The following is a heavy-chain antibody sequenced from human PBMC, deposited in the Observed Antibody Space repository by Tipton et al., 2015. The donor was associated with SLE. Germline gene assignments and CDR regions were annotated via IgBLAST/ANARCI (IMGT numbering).Heavy chain of an antibody. J-gene: IGHJ3*02. Sequence: TLSLTCTVSGGSISSTSYYWGWLRQPPGKGLEWIGSIYYSGSTYYNLSLKSRVTISVDTSKNQFSLKLRSLTAADTAVYYCARVDYYDSSGYYSDDAFDIWGQGTMVTVSS. CDR1: GGSISSTSYY. D-gene: IGHD3-22*01. CDR3: ARVDYYDSSGYYSDDAFDI. CDR2: IYYSGST. V-gene: IGHV4-39*07.